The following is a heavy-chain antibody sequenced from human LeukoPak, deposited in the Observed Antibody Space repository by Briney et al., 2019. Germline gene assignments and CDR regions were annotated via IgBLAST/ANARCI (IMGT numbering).Heavy chain of an antibody. V-gene: IGHV4-59*08. Sequence: PSETLSLTCTVSGGSISSYYWSWIRQPPGKGLEWIGYIYYSGSTNYNPSLKSRVTISVDTSKNQFSLKLSSVTAADTAVYYCASLGVGATGAFDIWGQGTMVTASS. CDR3: ASLGVGATGAFDI. J-gene: IGHJ3*02. D-gene: IGHD1-26*01. CDR1: GGSISSYY. CDR2: IYYSGST.